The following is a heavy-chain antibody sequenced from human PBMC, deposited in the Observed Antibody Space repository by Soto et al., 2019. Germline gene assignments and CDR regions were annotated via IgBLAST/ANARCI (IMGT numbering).Heavy chain of an antibody. V-gene: IGHV3-48*03. CDR2: INYSGSNI. CDR1: GFTFRNSE. D-gene: IGHD2-21*02. CDR3: ASEALCGADCYFFEY. Sequence: XGSLILSCSGSGFTFRNSEMFWVRQAPGKGLEWVSKINYSGSNIYYSKSVKGRFTISRDNAKNSLYLQMNSLTDEDTAIYFCASEALCGADCYFFEYWGPGTLVTVSS. J-gene: IGHJ4*02.